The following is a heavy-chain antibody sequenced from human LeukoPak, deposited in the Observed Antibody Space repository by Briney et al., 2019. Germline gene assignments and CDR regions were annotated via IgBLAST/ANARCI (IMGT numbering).Heavy chain of an antibody. V-gene: IGHV3-66*01. CDR2: INSGGST. CDR1: GFTVSSSY. J-gene: IGHJ3*02. Sequence: GGSLRLSCAASGFTVSSSYMTWVRQAPGKGLEWVSVINSGGSTYYADSVKGRFTISRDNSKNTLYLQMNSLRAEDTAVYYCARVGPNKNAFDIWGQGTMVTVSS. CDR3: ARVGPNKNAFDI.